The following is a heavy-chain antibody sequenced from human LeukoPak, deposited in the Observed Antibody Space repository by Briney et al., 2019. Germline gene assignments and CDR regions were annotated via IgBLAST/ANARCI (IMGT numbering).Heavy chain of an antibody. CDR3: ARAVHPTDTTGFDY. V-gene: IGHV3-23*01. J-gene: IGHJ4*02. CDR1: GFTFRTYA. D-gene: IGHD1-1*01. CDR2: VSSSGGST. Sequence: HPGGSLRLSCEASGFTFRTYALSWVRQAPGQGLEWVSAVSSSGGSTYYADSVKGRFTISRDNAKNSLYLQMNSLRAEDTAVYYCARAVHPTDTTGFDYWGQGTLVTVSS.